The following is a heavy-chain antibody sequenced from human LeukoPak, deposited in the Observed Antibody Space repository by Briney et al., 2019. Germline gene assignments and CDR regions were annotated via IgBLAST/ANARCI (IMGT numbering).Heavy chain of an antibody. J-gene: IGHJ4*02. D-gene: IGHD6-19*01. CDR1: GFTFSSYS. CDR2: ISSSSSYI. Sequence: GGSLRLSCAASGFTFSSYSMNWVRQAPGKGLEWVSSISSSSSYIYYADSVKGRFTISSDNAKNSLCLQMNSLRAEDTAVYYCARGGVAGKDYWGQGTLVTVSS. V-gene: IGHV3-21*01. CDR3: ARGGVAGKDY.